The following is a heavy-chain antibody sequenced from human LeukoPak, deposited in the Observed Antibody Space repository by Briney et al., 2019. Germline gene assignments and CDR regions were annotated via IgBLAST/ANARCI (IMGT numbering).Heavy chain of an antibody. CDR2: IYTSGSA. CDR3: ARGGLLLWFGELLSHAFDI. D-gene: IGHD3-10*01. Sequence: SQTLSLTCTVSGGSISSGSYYWSWIRQPAGKGLEWIGRIYTSGSANYNPSLKSRVTISVDTSKNQFSLKLSSVTAADTAVYYCARGGLLLWFGELLSHAFDIWGQGTMVTVSS. J-gene: IGHJ3*02. V-gene: IGHV4-61*02. CDR1: GGSISSGSYY.